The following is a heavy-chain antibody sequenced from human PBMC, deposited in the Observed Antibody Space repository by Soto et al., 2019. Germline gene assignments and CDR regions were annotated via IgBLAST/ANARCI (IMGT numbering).Heavy chain of an antibody. CDR1: GYTFSSYG. D-gene: IGHD3-10*01. J-gene: IGHJ4*02. CDR3: AKGGDAYNSFFDY. CDR2: ISYDGSNR. Sequence: SLRLSCAASGYTFSSYGTHWVRQAPGKGLEWVAVISYDGSNRYYADSVKGRFTISRDNSKNTLYLQMNSLRAEDTAVYYCAKGGDAYNSFFDYWGQGTPVTVSS. V-gene: IGHV3-30*18.